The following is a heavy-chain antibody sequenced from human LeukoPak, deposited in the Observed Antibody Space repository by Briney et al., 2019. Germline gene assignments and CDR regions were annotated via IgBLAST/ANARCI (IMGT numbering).Heavy chain of an antibody. Sequence: SQTLSLTCAISGDSVSSNSGAWNWIRQSPSRGLERLGRTYYRSKWYNGYAVSVKSRITINPDTSKNQFSLHLNSVTPEDTAVYYCVGGPGSLLHWGQGILVTVSS. CDR1: GDSVSSNSGA. CDR2: TYYRSKWYN. CDR3: VGGPGSLLH. J-gene: IGHJ4*02. V-gene: IGHV6-1*01.